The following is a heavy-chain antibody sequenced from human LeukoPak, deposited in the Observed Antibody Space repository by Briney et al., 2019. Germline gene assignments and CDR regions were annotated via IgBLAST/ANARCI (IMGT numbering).Heavy chain of an antibody. V-gene: IGHV4-59*01. CDR2: IFYSGST. CDR1: GGSIFNYH. J-gene: IGHJ6*02. D-gene: IGHD6-19*01. CDR3: ARRSGSGFFYSGMDL. Sequence: SETLSLTCTVSGGSIFNYHWSWIRQPPGKGLAWIGYIFYSGSTSNNPSLKSRVTISVDTSKNQISLKLTSVTAADTAVYYCARRSGSGFFYSGMDLWGQGTTVTVSS.